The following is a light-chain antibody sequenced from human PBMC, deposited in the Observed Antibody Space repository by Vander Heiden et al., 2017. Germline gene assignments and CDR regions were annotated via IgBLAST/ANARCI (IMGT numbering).Light chain of an antibody. Sequence: SYELTQPSSVSVSPGQTARITCSGDVLAKKYARWFQQKPGQAPVLVIYKDSERPSGIPERFSGSSSGTTVTLTISGAQVEDEADYDCYSAADNNKEVFGGGTKLTVL. CDR1: VLAKKY. CDR2: KDS. J-gene: IGLJ3*02. V-gene: IGLV3-27*01. CDR3: YSAADNNKEV.